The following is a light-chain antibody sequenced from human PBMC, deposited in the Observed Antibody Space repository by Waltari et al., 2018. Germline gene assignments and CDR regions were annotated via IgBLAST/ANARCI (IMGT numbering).Light chain of an antibody. CDR2: DAS. J-gene: IGKJ1*01. Sequence: EIVLTQAPASLSLSPGDRGTRSCRASQSVGRTLAWYQQRPGQAPRLLIYDASSRATGIPDRFSGSGSGTGCSLTISRLEPEYFAVYYCQKYGTRPATFGQGTKVEVK. V-gene: IGKV3-20*01. CDR1: QSVGRT. CDR3: QKYGTRPAT.